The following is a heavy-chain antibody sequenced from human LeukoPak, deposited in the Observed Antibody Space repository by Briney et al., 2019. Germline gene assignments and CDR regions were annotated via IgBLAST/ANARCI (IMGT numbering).Heavy chain of an antibody. CDR1: GFTLTDY. D-gene: IGHD2-2*01. Sequence: ASVKVSCKASGFTLTDYIHWVRQDPRQGLQWMGWIKPNSGDTDYAQKFQGKVTMTRDTSISTVYMELSSLRSDDTAVYYCARADSVPAGDYHYWYMDVWGKGTTVTVSS. CDR2: IKPNSGDT. CDR3: ARADSVPAGDYHYWYMDV. J-gene: IGHJ6*03. V-gene: IGHV1-2*02.